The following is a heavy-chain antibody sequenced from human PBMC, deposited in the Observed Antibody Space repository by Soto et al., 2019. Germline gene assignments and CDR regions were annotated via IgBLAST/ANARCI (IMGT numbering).Heavy chain of an antibody. Sequence: QVQLVQSGAEVKKPGASVKVSCKASGYTFTSYAMHWVRQAPGQRLEWMGWINAGNGNTKYSQKFQGRVTITGDTSASTAYMELSSLRSEDTAVYYCARAHRYSSSSAWFDPWGQGTLVTVSS. J-gene: IGHJ5*02. CDR1: GYTFTSYA. CDR2: INAGNGNT. CDR3: ARAHRYSSSSAWFDP. D-gene: IGHD6-13*01. V-gene: IGHV1-3*01.